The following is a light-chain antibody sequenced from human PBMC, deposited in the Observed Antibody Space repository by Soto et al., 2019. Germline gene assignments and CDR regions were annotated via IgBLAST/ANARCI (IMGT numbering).Light chain of an antibody. J-gene: IGKJ1*01. V-gene: IGKV3-11*01. Sequence: EFVLTQSPATLSLSPWERATLSCRASQSVRTYLAWYQQKPGQAPRLLIYDVSNRATGIPARFSGSGSGTDFTLTISSLEPEDFAVYYCQQYSNWPPITFGQGTKVDIK. CDR2: DVS. CDR1: QSVRTY. CDR3: QQYSNWPPIT.